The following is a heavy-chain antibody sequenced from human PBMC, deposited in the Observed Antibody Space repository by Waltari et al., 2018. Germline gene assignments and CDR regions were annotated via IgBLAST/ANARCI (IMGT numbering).Heavy chain of an antibody. Sequence: QVQLQESGPGLVKPSETLSLTCTVSGGSISSYYWSWIRQPPGTGREWIGYIYYSGSTNYNPSLKSRVTISVDTSKNQFSLKLSSVTAADTAVYYCARGELGYCTNGVCYGWYFDLWGRGTLVTVSS. CDR1: GGSISSYY. CDR2: IYYSGST. J-gene: IGHJ2*01. D-gene: IGHD2-8*01. V-gene: IGHV4-59*01. CDR3: ARGELGYCTNGVCYGWYFDL.